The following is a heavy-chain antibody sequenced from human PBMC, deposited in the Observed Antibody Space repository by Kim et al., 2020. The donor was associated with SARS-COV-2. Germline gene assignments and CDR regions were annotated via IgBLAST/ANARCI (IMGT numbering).Heavy chain of an antibody. CDR2: FDPEDGET. Sequence: ASVKVSCKVSGYTLTELSMHWVRQAPGKGLEWMGGFDPEDGETIYAQKFQGRVTMTEDTSTDTAYMELSSLRSEDTAVYYCATSSVVFGYSSSRRGWFDPWGQGTLVTVSS. V-gene: IGHV1-24*01. CDR3: ATSSVVFGYSSSRRGWFDP. CDR1: GYTLTELS. D-gene: IGHD6-13*01. J-gene: IGHJ5*02.